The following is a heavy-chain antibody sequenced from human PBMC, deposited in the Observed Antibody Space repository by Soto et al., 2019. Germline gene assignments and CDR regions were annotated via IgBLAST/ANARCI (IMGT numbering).Heavy chain of an antibody. J-gene: IGHJ4*02. CDR3: AKGKGGSLSYLFDY. V-gene: IGHV3-23*01. D-gene: IGHD3-16*01. CDR2: ISGSGGST. CDR1: GCTFSSYP. Sequence: EVQLLESGGGLVQPGGSLRLSCAASGCTFSSYPMSWVRQAPGKGLEWVSTISGSGGSTYYADSVKGRFTISRDNSKNTLYLQMNGLRAEDTALYYCAKGKGGSLSYLFDYWGQGTLVTVSS.